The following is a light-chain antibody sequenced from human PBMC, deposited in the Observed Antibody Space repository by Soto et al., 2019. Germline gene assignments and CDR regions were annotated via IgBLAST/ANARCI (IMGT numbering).Light chain of an antibody. CDR1: QRVSSNY. CDR3: HQYGNSPWT. CDR2: GAS. V-gene: IGKV3-20*01. Sequence: EIVLTQSAGTLSLSPGERSTLSFRSSQRVSSNYLAWYLQKPGQAPGLLIYGASSRATGIPDRFSGSGSGTDFTLTISRLEPEDFAVFYCHQYGNSPWTFGQGTRWIS. J-gene: IGKJ1*01.